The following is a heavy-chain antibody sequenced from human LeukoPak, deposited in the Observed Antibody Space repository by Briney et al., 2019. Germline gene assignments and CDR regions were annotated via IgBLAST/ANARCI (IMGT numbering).Heavy chain of an antibody. CDR1: GFTFSSYS. J-gene: IGHJ4*02. Sequence: PGGSLRLSCAASGFTFSSYSMNWVRQAPGKGLEWVSSISSSSSYIYYPDSVKGRFTISRDNAKNSLYLQMNSLRAEDTAVYYCASEIVVVPAATDWIDYWGQGTLVSVSS. CDR3: ASEIVVVPAATDWIDY. D-gene: IGHD2-2*01. CDR2: ISSSSSYI. V-gene: IGHV3-21*01.